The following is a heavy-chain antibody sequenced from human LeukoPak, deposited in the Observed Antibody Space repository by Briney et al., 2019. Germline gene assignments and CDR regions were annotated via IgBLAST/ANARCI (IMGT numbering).Heavy chain of an antibody. Sequence: SETLSPTCTVSGGSISSYYWSWIRQPPGKGLEWIGYIYYSGSTNYNPSLKSRVTISVDTSKNQFSLKLSSVTAADTAVYYCARQKTLWFGEGRWFDPWGLGTLVTVSS. V-gene: IGHV4-59*08. CDR3: ARQKTLWFGEGRWFDP. CDR1: GGSISSYY. CDR2: IYYSGST. J-gene: IGHJ5*02. D-gene: IGHD3-10*01.